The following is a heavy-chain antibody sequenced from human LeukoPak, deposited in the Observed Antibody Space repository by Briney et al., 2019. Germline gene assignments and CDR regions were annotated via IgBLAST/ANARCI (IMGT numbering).Heavy chain of an antibody. CDR3: ARGLGYCTSTTCLLPFDY. D-gene: IGHD2-2*01. CDR2: IYSGGST. V-gene: IGHV3-53*01. J-gene: IGHJ4*02. CDR1: GFTVSTYY. Sequence: GGSLRLSCAASGFTVSTYYMTWVRQAPGNGLECVSVIYSGGSTYYADSVKGRFTVSRDNSKNTLYLQMNSLRAEDTAMYYCARGLGYCTSTTCLLPFDYWGQGTLVTVSS.